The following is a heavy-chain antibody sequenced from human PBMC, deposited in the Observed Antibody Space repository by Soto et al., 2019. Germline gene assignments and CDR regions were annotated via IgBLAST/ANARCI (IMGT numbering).Heavy chain of an antibody. D-gene: IGHD2-15*01. CDR3: ARDWAEVAATRPEYFQH. CDR1: GFTFSSYW. V-gene: IGHV3-7*01. J-gene: IGHJ1*01. CDR2: IKQDGSEK. Sequence: QLGGSLRLSCAASGFTFSSYWMSWVRQAPGKGLEWVANIKQDGSEKYYVDSVKGRFTISRDNAKNSLYLQMNSLRAEDTAVYYCARDWAEVAATRPEYFQHWGQGTLVTVSS.